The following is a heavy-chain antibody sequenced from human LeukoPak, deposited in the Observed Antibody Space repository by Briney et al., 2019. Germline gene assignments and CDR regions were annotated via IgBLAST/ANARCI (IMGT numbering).Heavy chain of an antibody. V-gene: IGHV1-69*05. CDR2: IIPIFGTA. Sequence: GASVKVSCKASGGTFGSYAISWVRQAPGQGLEWMGRIIPIFGTANYAQKFQGRVTITTDESTSTAYMELSSLRSEDTAVYYCARGDGSSWEFDYWGQGTLVTVSS. CDR1: GGTFGSYA. J-gene: IGHJ4*02. CDR3: ARGDGSSWEFDY. D-gene: IGHD6-13*01.